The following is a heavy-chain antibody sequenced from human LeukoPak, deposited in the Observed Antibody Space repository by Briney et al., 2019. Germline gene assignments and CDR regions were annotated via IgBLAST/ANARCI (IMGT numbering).Heavy chain of an antibody. V-gene: IGHV3-53*01. CDR1: EFSVGGTH. CDR2: IYTGGTT. J-gene: IGHJ4*02. CDR3: ARDTATTGGGLDS. Sequence: GGSLRLSCAISEFSVGGTHMSWVRQAPGKGLEWVSAIYTGGTTYYADSVQGRFTVSRDNSKNILYLHMNNLRAEDTAVYYCARDTATTGGGLDSWGQGTLVTVSS. D-gene: IGHD1-1*01.